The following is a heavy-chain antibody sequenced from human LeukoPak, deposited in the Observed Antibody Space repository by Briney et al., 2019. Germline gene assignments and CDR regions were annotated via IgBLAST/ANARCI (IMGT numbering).Heavy chain of an antibody. CDR2: IKQDGSEE. CDR3: ATLDSTKSVF. J-gene: IGHJ1*01. V-gene: IGHV3-7*01. CDR1: EFRFGRDW. Sequence: PGGSLRLTCVASEFRFGRDWISWVRQAPGKGLEWVACIKQDGSEEYYVGSVRGRFTVSVDNGKNSLDLQMNSLRAEDTARYYCATLDSTKSVFWGRGTAVTVSS. D-gene: IGHD2-2*01.